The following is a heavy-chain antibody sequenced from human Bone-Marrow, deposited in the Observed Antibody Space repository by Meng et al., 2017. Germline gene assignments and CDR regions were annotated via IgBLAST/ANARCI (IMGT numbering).Heavy chain of an antibody. J-gene: IGHJ4*02. CDR2: IYYSGTT. CDR3: ARGQDY. CDR1: GGSVNSGSYA. V-gene: IGHV4-61*01. Sequence: VQLQESGPGLVRPSETLSLTCTVSGGSVNSGSYAWSWIRQPPGKGLEWIGNIYYSGTTNYNPSLKSRVTISIDASKNQFSLMLSSLTAADTAVYYCARGQDYWGQGTLVTVSS.